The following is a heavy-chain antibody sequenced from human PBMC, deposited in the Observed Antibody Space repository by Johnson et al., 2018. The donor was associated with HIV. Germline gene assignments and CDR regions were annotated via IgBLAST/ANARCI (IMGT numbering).Heavy chain of an antibody. D-gene: IGHD1-1*01. CDR1: GFTFSSYG. Sequence: QVLLVESGGGVVQPGGSLRLSCAASGFTFSSYGMHWVRQAPGKGLEWVAFIRYDGSTTYFADSVKGRFTISRDNFKNTVYLQMNSLRTVDTAVYYCARGYTGNDVSILGQGTMFTVSS. CDR2: IRYDGSTT. V-gene: IGHV3-30*02. CDR3: ARGYTGNDVSI. J-gene: IGHJ3*02.